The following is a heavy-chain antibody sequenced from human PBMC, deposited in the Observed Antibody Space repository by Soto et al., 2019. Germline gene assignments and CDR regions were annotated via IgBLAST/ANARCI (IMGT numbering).Heavy chain of an antibody. D-gene: IGHD3-22*01. CDR1: GDSISSYY. Sequence: SETLSLTYTVSGDSISSYYWSWIRQTPGKGLEWIGYIHDNGNTNYNPPLKSRVTISVDTSKNQFSLKLSSVTAADTAVYYCAGSGYHWYYFEYWGQGTLVTVSS. CDR3: AGSGYHWYYFEY. CDR2: IHDNGNT. J-gene: IGHJ4*02. V-gene: IGHV4-59*01.